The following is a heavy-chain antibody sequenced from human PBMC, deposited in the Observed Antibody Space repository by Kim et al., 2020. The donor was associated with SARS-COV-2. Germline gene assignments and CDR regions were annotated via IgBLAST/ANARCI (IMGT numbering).Heavy chain of an antibody. J-gene: IGHJ6*02. V-gene: IGHV4-4*02. CDR1: GGSISSSNW. CDR3: ASSRKRYYYYGMDV. Sequence: SETLSLTCAVSGGSISSSNWWSWVRQPPGKGLEWIGEIYHSGSTNYNPSLKSRVTISVDKSKNQFSLKLSSVTAADTAVYYCASSRKRYYYYGMDVWGQGTTVTVSS. CDR2: IYHSGST.